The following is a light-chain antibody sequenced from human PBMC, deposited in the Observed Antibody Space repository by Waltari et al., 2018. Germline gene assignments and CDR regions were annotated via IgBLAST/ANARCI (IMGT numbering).Light chain of an antibody. J-gene: IGKJ1*01. CDR2: KAS. CDR3: QQYYAFSWA. Sequence: DIQMTQSPSTLSASVGDRVTITCRASQSITNCLAWYQLKPGKAPKLLIYKASTLESGVPSRFSGSGSGTEFTLTITSLQPDDFASYHCQQYYAFSWAFGQGTKVEMK. CDR1: QSITNC. V-gene: IGKV1-5*03.